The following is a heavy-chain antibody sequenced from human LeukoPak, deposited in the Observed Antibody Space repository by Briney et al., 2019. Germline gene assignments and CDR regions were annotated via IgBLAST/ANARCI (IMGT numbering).Heavy chain of an antibody. CDR2: ISYDGNNK. J-gene: IGHJ3*02. Sequence: GGSLRLSCAASGFTFSTYAMHWVRQAPGKGLEWVAVISYDGNNKYFADSVKGRFTISRDNAKNSLYLQMNSLRAEDTAVYYCARPVLPKIFDIWGQGTMVTVSS. V-gene: IGHV3-30-3*01. CDR3: ARPVLPKIFDI. CDR1: GFTFSTYA.